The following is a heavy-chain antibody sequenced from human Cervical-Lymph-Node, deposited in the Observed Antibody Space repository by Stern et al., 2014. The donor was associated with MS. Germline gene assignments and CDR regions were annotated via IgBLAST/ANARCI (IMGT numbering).Heavy chain of an antibody. Sequence: VQLVQSGAEVKKPAASVKVSCKASGYTFTSSGISWVRQPPRHGLARKGWFSAYNGNTNYAQKLQGRVTMTTDTSTSTAYMELRSLRSDDTAVYYCARGLLGSENAFDIWGQGTMVTVSS. CDR2: FSAYNGNT. CDR1: GYTFTSSG. CDR3: ARGLLGSENAFDI. J-gene: IGHJ3*02. D-gene: IGHD2-15*01. V-gene: IGHV1-18*01.